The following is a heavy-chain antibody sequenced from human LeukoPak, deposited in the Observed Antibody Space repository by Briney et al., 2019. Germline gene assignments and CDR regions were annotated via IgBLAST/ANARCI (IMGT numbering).Heavy chain of an antibody. CDR3: ARLSSLRLSSRLPAFDI. V-gene: IGHV4-59*08. J-gene: IGHJ3*02. CDR2: IYYSGST. CDR1: GGSISSYY. D-gene: IGHD4-11*01. Sequence: PSETLSLTCTVSGGSISSYYWSWIRQPPGKGLEWIGYIYYSGSTNYNPSLKSRVTISVDTSKNQFSLKLSSVTAADTAVYYCARLSSLRLSSRLPAFDIWGQGTMVTVSS.